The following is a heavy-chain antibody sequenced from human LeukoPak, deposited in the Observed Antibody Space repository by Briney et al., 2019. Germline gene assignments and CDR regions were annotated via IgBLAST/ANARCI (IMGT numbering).Heavy chain of an antibody. CDR1: GGSISSDYYY. CDR2: IYYSGST. D-gene: IGHD1-26*01. J-gene: IGHJ4*02. V-gene: IGHV4-30-4*08. Sequence: SQTLSLTCAVSGGSISSDYYYWSWIRQPPGKGLEWIGYIYYSGSTYYNPSLKSRVTISVDTSKNQFSLKLSSVTAADTAVYYCATSRVESGSYGFDYWGQGTLVTVSS. CDR3: ATSRVESGSYGFDY.